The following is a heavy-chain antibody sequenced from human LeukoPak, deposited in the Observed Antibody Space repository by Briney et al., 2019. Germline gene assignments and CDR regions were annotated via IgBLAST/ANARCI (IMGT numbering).Heavy chain of an antibody. D-gene: IGHD4-11*01. CDR1: GFTFSDYY. CDR2: ISSSGGTI. V-gene: IGHV3-11*04. J-gene: IGHJ3*02. Sequence: PGGSLRLSCAASGFTFSDYYMSWLRQAPGKGLEWVSYISSSGGTIYYADSVKGRFTISRDNSKNTLYLQMNSLRAEDTAVYYCARVTSRYSNYVLAFDIWGQGTMVTVSS. CDR3: ARVTSRYSNYVLAFDI.